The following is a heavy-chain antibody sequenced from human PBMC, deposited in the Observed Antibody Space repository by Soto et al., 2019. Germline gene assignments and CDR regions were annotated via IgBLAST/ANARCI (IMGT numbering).Heavy chain of an antibody. CDR3: AKETVATIRPTRIYYYYGLDV. CDR2: INSDGSST. Sequence: GGSLRLSCAASGFTFSSYWMHWVRQAPGKGLVWVSRINSDGSSTSYADSVKGRFTISRDNAKNTLYLQMNSLRAEDTAVYYCAKETVATIRPTRIYYYYGLDVWGQGTTVTVSS. CDR1: GFTFSSYW. D-gene: IGHD5-12*01. V-gene: IGHV3-74*01. J-gene: IGHJ6*02.